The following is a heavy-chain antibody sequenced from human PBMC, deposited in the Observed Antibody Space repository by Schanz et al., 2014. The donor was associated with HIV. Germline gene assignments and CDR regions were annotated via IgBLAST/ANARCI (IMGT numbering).Heavy chain of an antibody. CDR3: ARGGIWEWDQPDFDY. CDR1: GFTFANYA. V-gene: IGHV3-30*03. Sequence: QVQLVESGGGVVQPGRSLTLSCAASGFTFANYAMNWVRQAPGKGLEWVADISHDGSNKHYSDSVRGRFTISRDNSKNTLYLQMNSLRAEDTAVYYCARGGIWEWDQPDFDYWGQGTLVTVSS. CDR2: ISHDGSNK. J-gene: IGHJ4*02. D-gene: IGHD2-15*01.